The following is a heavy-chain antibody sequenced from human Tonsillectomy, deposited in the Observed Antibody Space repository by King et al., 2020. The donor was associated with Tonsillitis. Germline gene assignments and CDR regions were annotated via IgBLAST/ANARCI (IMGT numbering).Heavy chain of an antibody. D-gene: IGHD2-15*01. J-gene: IGHJ4*02. Sequence: VQLVESGGGLVKPGGSLRLSCAASGFTFSDYSLNWVRQAPGQGMEWVSSICRSIYIYFAASVKGRFTISRDNARNSLYLQINSLRAEDTAVYYCAGGTYCSGGNCYSDFWGQGTLVTVSS. CDR3: AGGTYCSGGNCYSDF. CDR2: ICRSIYI. V-gene: IGHV3-21*01. CDR1: GFTFSDYS.